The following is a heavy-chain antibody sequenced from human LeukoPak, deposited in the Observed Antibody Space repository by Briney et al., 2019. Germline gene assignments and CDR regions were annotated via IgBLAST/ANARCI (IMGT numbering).Heavy chain of an antibody. D-gene: IGHD3-10*01. Sequence: GGSLRLSCAASGFTFSSYGMHWVRQAPGKGLEWVAFIRYDGSNKYYADSVKGRFTISRDNAKNSLYPQMNSLRADDTAVYYCARFAAGGSYYYYMDVWGKGTTVTVSS. CDR1: GFTFSSYG. V-gene: IGHV3-30*02. CDR2: IRYDGSNK. CDR3: ARFAAGGSYYYYMDV. J-gene: IGHJ6*03.